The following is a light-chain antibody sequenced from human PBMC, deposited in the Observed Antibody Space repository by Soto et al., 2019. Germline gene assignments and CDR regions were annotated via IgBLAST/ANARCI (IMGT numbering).Light chain of an antibody. Sequence: EIVLTQSPGTLSLSPGERATLSCRASQSVTSSYLAWYQQRPGQAPRLLIYGASTRATDVPARFSGSGSGTEFTLTISSLQSEDFAVYYCQQYNNGPETFGQGTKVDSK. CDR2: GAS. CDR1: QSVTSSY. CDR3: QQYNNGPET. V-gene: IGKV3-15*01. J-gene: IGKJ1*01.